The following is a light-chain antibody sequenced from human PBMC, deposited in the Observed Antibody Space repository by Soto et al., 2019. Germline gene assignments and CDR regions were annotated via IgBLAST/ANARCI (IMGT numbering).Light chain of an antibody. CDR1: SSNIGDNY. CDR2: DND. J-gene: IGLJ1*01. Sequence: QSVLTQPPSVSAAPGQQVTISCSGSSSNIGDNYVSWYQHFPGTAPKLVVYDNDRRPSGIPGRFSGSKSGTSATLVITGLQTGDEADYYCGTWDDRLDGNYVFGTATKLTVL. V-gene: IGLV1-51*01. CDR3: GTWDDRLDGNYV.